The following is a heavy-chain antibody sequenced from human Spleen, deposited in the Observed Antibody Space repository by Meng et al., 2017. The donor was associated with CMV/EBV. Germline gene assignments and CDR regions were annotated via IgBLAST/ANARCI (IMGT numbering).Heavy chain of an antibody. CDR1: GFTFSNAW. CDR3: TTDTLGNCSGGSCPDY. CDR2: IKSKTDGGTT. Sequence: GESLKISCAASGFTFSNAWMSWVRQAPGKGLEWVGRIKSKTDGGTTDYAAPVKGRFTISRDDSKNTLYLQMNSLKTEDTAVYYCTTDTLGNCSGGSCPDYWGQGTLVTVSS. V-gene: IGHV3-15*01. D-gene: IGHD2-15*01. J-gene: IGHJ4*02.